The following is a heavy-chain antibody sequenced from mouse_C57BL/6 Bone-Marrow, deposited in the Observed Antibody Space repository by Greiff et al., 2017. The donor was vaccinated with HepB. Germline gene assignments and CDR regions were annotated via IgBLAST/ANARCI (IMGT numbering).Heavy chain of an antibody. CDR3: TTLGQTAQAKGYAMDY. Sequence: EVQRVESGAELVRPGASVKLSCTASGFNIKDDYMHWVKQRPEQGLEWIGWIDPENGDTEYASKFQGKATITADTSSNTAYLQLSSLTSEDTAVYYCTTLGQTAQAKGYAMDYWGQGTSVTVSS. V-gene: IGHV14-4*01. CDR1: GFNIKDDY. J-gene: IGHJ4*01. CDR2: IDPENGDT. D-gene: IGHD3-2*02.